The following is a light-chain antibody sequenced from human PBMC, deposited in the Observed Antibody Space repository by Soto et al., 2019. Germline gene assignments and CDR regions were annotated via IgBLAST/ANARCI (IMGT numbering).Light chain of an antibody. V-gene: IGKV1-12*01. J-gene: IGKJ4*01. Sequence: DIQMTQSPSSVSASVGERVTITCRASRAISRWLAWYQQKPGKAPNLLIYAASDLQNGVPTRFSGSGSGTDFTLTISSLQPEDFATYYCQQANSFPLTFGGGTKVEIK. CDR2: AAS. CDR3: QQANSFPLT. CDR1: RAISRW.